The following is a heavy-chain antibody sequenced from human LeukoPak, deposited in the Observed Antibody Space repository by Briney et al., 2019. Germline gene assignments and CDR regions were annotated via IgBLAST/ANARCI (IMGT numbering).Heavy chain of an antibody. J-gene: IGHJ5*02. CDR2: IYYSGST. CDR3: ARESVKQQLVRPFDP. Sequence: SETPSLTCTVSGGSISSSSYYWGWIRQPPGKGLEWIGSIYYSGSTYYNPSLKSRVTISVDTSKNQFSLKLSSVTAADTAVYYCARESVKQQLVRPFDPWGQGTLVTVSS. CDR1: GGSISSSSYY. V-gene: IGHV4-39*07. D-gene: IGHD6-13*01.